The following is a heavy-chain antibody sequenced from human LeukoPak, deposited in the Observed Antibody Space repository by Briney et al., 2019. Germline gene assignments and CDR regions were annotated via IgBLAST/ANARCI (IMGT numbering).Heavy chain of an antibody. J-gene: IGHJ4*02. CDR1: GGSISSSSYY. CDR3: ARDRIYGSGSDHFDY. V-gene: IGHV4-39*07. CDR2: IYYSGST. Sequence: PSETLSLTCTVSGGSISSSSYYWGWIRQPPGKGLEWIGSIYYSGSTNYNPSLKSRVTMSVDTSKNQFSLKLSSVTAADTAVYYCARDRIYGSGSDHFDYWGQGTLVTVSS. D-gene: IGHD3-10*01.